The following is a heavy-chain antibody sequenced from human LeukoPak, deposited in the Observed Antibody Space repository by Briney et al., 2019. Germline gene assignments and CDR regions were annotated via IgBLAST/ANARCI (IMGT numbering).Heavy chain of an antibody. Sequence: ASVKVSCKASGGTFSSYAISWVRQAPGQGLEWMGGIIPIFGTANYAQKFQGRVTITADESTSTAYMELSSLRSEDTAVYYCARDRARGYCSSTSCRYNWFDPWGQGTLVTVSS. D-gene: IGHD2-2*01. V-gene: IGHV1-69*13. J-gene: IGHJ5*02. CDR3: ARDRARGYCSSTSCRYNWFDP. CDR1: GGTFSSYA. CDR2: IIPIFGTA.